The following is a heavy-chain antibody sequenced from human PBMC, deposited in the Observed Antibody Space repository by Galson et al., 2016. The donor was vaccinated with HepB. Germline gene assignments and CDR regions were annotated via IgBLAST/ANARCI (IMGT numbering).Heavy chain of an antibody. D-gene: IGHD5-24*01. CDR1: GFTFSNYA. CDR3: AKIKDNDGCFDY. V-gene: IGHV3-23*01. Sequence: LRLSCATSGFTFSNYAMSWVRQAPGKGLEWVPAISGSGGSTYYADSVKGRFTISRDSSMNTLYLQMNSLRAEDTAVYYCAKIKDNDGCFDYWGQGTLVTVAS. CDR2: ISGSGGST. J-gene: IGHJ4*02.